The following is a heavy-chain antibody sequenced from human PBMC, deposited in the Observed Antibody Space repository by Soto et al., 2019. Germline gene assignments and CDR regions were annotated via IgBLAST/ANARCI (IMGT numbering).Heavy chain of an antibody. J-gene: IGHJ4*02. CDR3: ERDPHLSSWRKIDS. V-gene: IGHV1-18*01. D-gene: IGHD6-13*01. CDR2: ISTFHGTT. CDR1: GYTFTNQG. Sequence: QVQLVQSGPEVKKPGASVKVSCKASGYTFTNQGISWVRQAPGQGLEWVGWISTFHGTTDYAHKFEDRVTLTTDRSTSTAYMELSSLRSDDTAVYYCERDPHLSSWRKIDSWGQGTLVTVSS.